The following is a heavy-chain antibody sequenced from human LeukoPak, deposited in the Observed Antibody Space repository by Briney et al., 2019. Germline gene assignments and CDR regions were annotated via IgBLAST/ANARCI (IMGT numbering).Heavy chain of an antibody. CDR1: GGSISSGSYY. V-gene: IGHV4-61*02. J-gene: IGHJ4*02. CDR3: AREGTLGYCSSTSCPYDY. CDR2: IYTSGST. Sequence: PSETLFLTCTVSGGSISSGSYYWSWIRQPAGKGLEWIGRIYTSGSTNYNPSLKSRVTISVDTSKNQFSLKLSSVTAADTAVYYCAREGTLGYCSSTSCPYDYWGQGTLVTVSS. D-gene: IGHD2-2*01.